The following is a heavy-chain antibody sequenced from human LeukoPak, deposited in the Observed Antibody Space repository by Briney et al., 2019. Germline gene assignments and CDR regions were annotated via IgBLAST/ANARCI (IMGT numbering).Heavy chain of an antibody. Sequence: SETLSLTCTVSGGSISSSSYYWGWIRQPPGKGLEWIGSIYYSGSTYYNPSLKSRVTISVDTSKNQFSLKLSSVTAADTAVYYCASGQGITMIVVVPRFDYWGQGTLVTVSS. CDR2: IYYSGST. J-gene: IGHJ4*02. D-gene: IGHD3-22*01. CDR3: ASGQGITMIVVVPRFDY. CDR1: GGSISSSSYY. V-gene: IGHV4-39*07.